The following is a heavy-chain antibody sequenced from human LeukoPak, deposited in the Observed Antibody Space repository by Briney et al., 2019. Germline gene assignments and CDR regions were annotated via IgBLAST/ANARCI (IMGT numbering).Heavy chain of an antibody. V-gene: IGHV5-51*01. Sequence: GESLKTSCKGSGYSFTSYWIGWVRQMPGKGLEWMGIIYPGDSDTRYSPSFQGQVTISADKSISTAYLQWSSLKASDTAMYYCARRQNYYDSSGYIYGMDVWGQGTTVTVSS. CDR3: ARRQNYYDSSGYIYGMDV. CDR2: IYPGDSDT. D-gene: IGHD3-22*01. CDR1: GYSFTSYW. J-gene: IGHJ6*02.